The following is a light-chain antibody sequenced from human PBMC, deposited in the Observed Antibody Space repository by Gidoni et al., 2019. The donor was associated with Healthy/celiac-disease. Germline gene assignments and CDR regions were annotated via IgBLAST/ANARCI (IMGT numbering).Light chain of an antibody. CDR3: QQYGSSPPYT. J-gene: IGKJ2*01. CDR2: GAS. V-gene: IGKV3-20*01. Sequence: EIVLTQSPGTLSLSPGERATLSCRASQSVSSSYLAWYQQKPGQAPRLLLYGASSRATGIPDRFIGSGSGTDFTLTISRLEPEDFAVYYCQQYGSSPPYTFGQWIQLEIK. CDR1: QSVSSSY.